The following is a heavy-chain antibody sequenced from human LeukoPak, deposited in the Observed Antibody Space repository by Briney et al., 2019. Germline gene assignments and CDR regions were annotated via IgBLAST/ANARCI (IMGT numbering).Heavy chain of an antibody. V-gene: IGHV1-69*05. CDR3: ARPRGNYGSNNWFDP. CDR2: IIPIFGTA. J-gene: IGHJ5*02. Sequence: SVKVSCKASGGTFSSYAISWVRQAPGQGVEWMGGIIPIFGTANYAQKFQGRVTITTDESTSTAYMELSSLRSEDTAVYYCARPRGNYGSNNWFDPWGQGTLVTVSS. CDR1: GGTFSSYA. D-gene: IGHD1-7*01.